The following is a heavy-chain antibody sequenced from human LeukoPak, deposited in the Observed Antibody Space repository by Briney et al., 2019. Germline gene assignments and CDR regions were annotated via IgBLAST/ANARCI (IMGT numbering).Heavy chain of an antibody. CDR2: IKQDGSEK. Sequence: GGSLRLSCAASGFTFRSYWMSWVRQAPGKGLEWVANIKQDGSEKYYVDSVKGRFTISRDNAKNSLYLQMNSLRAEDTAVYYCARLEWELYTNWGQGTLVTVSS. CDR3: ARLEWELYTN. D-gene: IGHD1-26*01. V-gene: IGHV3-7*01. CDR1: GFTFRSYW. J-gene: IGHJ4*02.